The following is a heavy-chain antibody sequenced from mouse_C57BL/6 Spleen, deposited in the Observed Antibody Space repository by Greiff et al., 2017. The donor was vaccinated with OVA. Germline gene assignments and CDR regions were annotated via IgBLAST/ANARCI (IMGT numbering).Heavy chain of an antibody. CDR3: ARSLDGSGYWYFDV. CDR1: GLNIKNTY. Sequence: EVQLVESVAELVRPGASVKLSCTASGLNIKNTYMHWVKQRPEQGLEWIGRIDPANGNTKYAPKFQGKATITADTSSNTAYLQLSSLTSEDTAIYYCARSLDGSGYWYFDVWGTGTTVTVSS. CDR2: IDPANGNT. V-gene: IGHV14-3*01. J-gene: IGHJ1*03. D-gene: IGHD2-3*01.